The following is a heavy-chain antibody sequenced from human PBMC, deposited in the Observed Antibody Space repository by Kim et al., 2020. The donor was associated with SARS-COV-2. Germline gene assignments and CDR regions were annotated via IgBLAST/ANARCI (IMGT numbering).Heavy chain of an antibody. V-gene: IGHV1-18*01. J-gene: IGHJ4*02. CDR3: ARDRYNYDSPHFDF. D-gene: IGHD3-22*01. Sequence: YAQRFRGRVTRTADTSTSTAYLELRSLSSDDTAVYYCARDRYNYDSPHFDFWGQGTLVTVSS.